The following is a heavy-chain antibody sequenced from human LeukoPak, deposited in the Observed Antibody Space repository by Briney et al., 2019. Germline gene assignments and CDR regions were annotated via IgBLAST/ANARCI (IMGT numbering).Heavy chain of an antibody. CDR3: ARGQVYNWNYEGYFDY. CDR2: IYSGGST. J-gene: IGHJ4*02. V-gene: IGHV3-53*01. D-gene: IGHD1-7*01. CDR1: GFTVSSNY. Sequence: PGGSLRLSCAASGFTVSSNYMSWVRQAPGKGLEWVSVIYSGGSTYYADSVKGRFTISRDNSKNTLYLQMNNLRAEDAAVYYCARGQVYNWNYEGYFDYWGQGTLVTVSS.